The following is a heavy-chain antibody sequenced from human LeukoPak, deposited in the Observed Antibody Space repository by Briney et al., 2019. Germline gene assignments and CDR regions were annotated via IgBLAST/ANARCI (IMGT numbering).Heavy chain of an antibody. V-gene: IGHV4-34*01. Sequence: TTSETLSLTCAVYGGSFSGYYWSWIRQPPGKGLEWIGEINHSGSTNYNPSLKSRVTISVETSKNQFSLKLSSVTAADTAVYYCARGLAVGSWFDPWGQGTLVTVSS. J-gene: IGHJ5*02. D-gene: IGHD4-23*01. CDR3: ARGLAVGSWFDP. CDR2: INHSGST. CDR1: GGSFSGYY.